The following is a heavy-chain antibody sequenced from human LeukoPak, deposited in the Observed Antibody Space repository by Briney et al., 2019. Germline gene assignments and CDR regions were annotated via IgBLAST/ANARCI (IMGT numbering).Heavy chain of an antibody. CDR2: IIPIFGTA. CDR1: GGTFSSYA. CDR3: ARGVLVGDFTYYYYGMDA. D-gene: IGHD3-16*01. J-gene: IGHJ6*02. Sequence: SVKVSCKASGGTFSSYAISWVRQAPGQGLEWMGGIIPIFGTANYAQKFQGRVTITADESTSTAYMELSSLRSEDTAVYYCARGVLVGDFTYYYYGMDAWGQGTTVTVSS. V-gene: IGHV1-69*13.